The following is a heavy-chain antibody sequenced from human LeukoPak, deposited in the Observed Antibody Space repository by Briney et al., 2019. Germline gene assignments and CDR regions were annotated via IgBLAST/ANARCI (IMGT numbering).Heavy chain of an antibody. D-gene: IGHD4-23*01. V-gene: IGHV4-4*07. CDR3: AGLRSTVAWASFDY. J-gene: IGHJ4*02. CDR2: IYTSGST. Sequence: PSETLSLTCTVSGGSISSYYWSWIRQPAGKGLEWIGRIYTSGSTNYSPSLKSRVTISVDPPKNQFSLKLTSVTAADTAVYYCAGLRSTVAWASFDYWGQGILVTVSS. CDR1: GGSISSYY.